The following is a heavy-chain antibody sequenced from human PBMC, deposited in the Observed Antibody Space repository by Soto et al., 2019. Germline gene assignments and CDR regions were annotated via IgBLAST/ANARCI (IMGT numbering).Heavy chain of an antibody. V-gene: IGHV1-69*02. CDR2: INPILSMS. CDR1: GDTFTFYS. D-gene: IGHD3-10*01. Sequence: QVQLVQSGAEVKRPGSSVKVSCKASGDTFTFYSINWVRQAPGLGLEWMGRINPILSMSNYAQRFQGRVTMTADKSTSTAYRELGSLRSEDTAIYYCASSYGSGYRAFDYWGQGALVTVSS. CDR3: ASSYGSGYRAFDY. J-gene: IGHJ4*02.